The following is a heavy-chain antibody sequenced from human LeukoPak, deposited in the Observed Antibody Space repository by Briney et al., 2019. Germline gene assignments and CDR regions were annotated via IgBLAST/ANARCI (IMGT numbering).Heavy chain of an antibody. CDR2: TVSEIDGGTT. J-gene: IGHJ6*02. D-gene: IGHD1-7*01. V-gene: IGHV3-15*04. CDR1: GFTFNYAW. Sequence: PGGSLRLSCAASGFTFNYAWMSWVRQVPGKGLEWVGQTVSEIDGGTTDYATPVKGRFTISRDDSKSTLYLQMNSLKIEDTAVYYCTTDEDWNYTRKDVWGQGATVIVSS. CDR3: TTDEDWNYTRKDV.